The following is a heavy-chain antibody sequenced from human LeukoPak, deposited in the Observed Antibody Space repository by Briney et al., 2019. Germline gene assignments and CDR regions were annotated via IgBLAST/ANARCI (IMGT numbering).Heavy chain of an antibody. CDR1: GYTFTGYY. CDR3: ARDSVTTGPGGDMDY. V-gene: IGHV1-2*02. J-gene: IGHJ4*02. Sequence: GASVKVSCKASGYTFTGYYMHWVRQAPGQGLEWMGWINPNSGGTNYAQKFQGRVTMTRDTSIGTAYMELSRLRSDDTAVYYCARDSVTTGPGGDMDYWGQGTLVTVSS. D-gene: IGHD3-16*01. CDR2: INPNSGGT.